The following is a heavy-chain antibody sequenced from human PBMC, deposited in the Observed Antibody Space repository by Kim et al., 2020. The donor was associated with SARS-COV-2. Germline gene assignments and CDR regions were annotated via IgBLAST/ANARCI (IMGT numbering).Heavy chain of an antibody. D-gene: IGHD2-15*01. CDR3: ARRALGYCSGGSCYSGFDP. Sequence: GSLRLSCAASGFVFSDYCMSWIRQPPGKGLEWIGYIYYSGSTNYNPSLKSRVTISVDTSKNQFSLKLSSVTAADTAVYYCARRALGYCSGGSCYSGFDPWGQGTLVTVSS. J-gene: IGHJ5*02. CDR2: IYYSGST. V-gene: IGHV4-59*08. CDR1: GFVFSDYC.